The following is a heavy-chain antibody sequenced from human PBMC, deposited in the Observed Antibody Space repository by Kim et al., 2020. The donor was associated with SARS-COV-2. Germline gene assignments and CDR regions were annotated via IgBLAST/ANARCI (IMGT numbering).Heavy chain of an antibody. Sequence: GGSLRLSCAASGFTFSDYWMRWVRQAPGKGLEWVANIKPDGSENYYVDSVKGRFTISRDNAKNSLYLQITSLRAEDTAVYYCARDGYNFYGMDVWGQGTT. CDR1: GFTFSDYW. CDR3: ARDGYNFYGMDV. CDR2: IKPDGSEN. D-gene: IGHD5-12*01. V-gene: IGHV3-7*01. J-gene: IGHJ6*02.